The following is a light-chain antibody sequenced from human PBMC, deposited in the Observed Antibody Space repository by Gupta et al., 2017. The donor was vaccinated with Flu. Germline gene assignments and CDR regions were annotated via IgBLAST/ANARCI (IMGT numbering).Light chain of an antibody. CDR3: AAWDDSLHGGV. Sequence: FTISCSDTSSIIVRNTVSCYHQLPGSAPNVLFYNDNERPSVVPHRFSASKSGTSASLAISGLQAEDEADYYCAAWDDSLHGGVFGGGTKLTVL. CDR2: NDN. V-gene: IGLV1-44*01. J-gene: IGLJ2*01. CDR1: SSIIVRNT.